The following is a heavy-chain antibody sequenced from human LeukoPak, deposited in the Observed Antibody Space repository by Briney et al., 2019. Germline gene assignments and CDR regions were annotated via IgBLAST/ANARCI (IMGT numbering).Heavy chain of an antibody. CDR2: FDHSGNT. V-gene: IGHV4-59*08. J-gene: IGHJ4*02. CDR3: ARHGSSPSSGWYRLDY. Sequence: SETLSLTCTVSGGSISTYYWSWIRQPPGKRLEWIGYFDHSGNTNYNPSLKSRVTISEDTSKNEFSLNLSSVTASDTAVYYCARHGSSPSSGWYRLDYWGQGTLVTVSS. CDR1: GGSISTYY. D-gene: IGHD6-19*01.